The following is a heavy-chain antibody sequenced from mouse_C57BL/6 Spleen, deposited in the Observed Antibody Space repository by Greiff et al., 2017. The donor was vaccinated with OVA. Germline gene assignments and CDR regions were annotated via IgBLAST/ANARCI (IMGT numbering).Heavy chain of an antibody. CDR1: GYTFTSYW. Sequence: QVQLQQPGAELVKPGASVKMSCKASGYTFTSYWITWVKQRPGHGLEWIGDIYPGSGSTNYNEKFKSKATLTVDTSTSTAYMQLSSLTSEDSAVYYCARYDGNYGDYAMDDWGQGTSVTVSS. V-gene: IGHV1-55*01. CDR3: ARYDGNYGDYAMDD. J-gene: IGHJ4*01. CDR2: IYPGSGST. D-gene: IGHD2-3*01.